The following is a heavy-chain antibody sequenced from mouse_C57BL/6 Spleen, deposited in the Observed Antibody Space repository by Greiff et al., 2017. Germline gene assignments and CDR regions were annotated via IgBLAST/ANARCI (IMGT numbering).Heavy chain of an antibody. CDR3: TRGRTGTEYFDV. J-gene: IGHJ1*03. V-gene: IGHV5-9-1*02. CDR2: ISSGGDYI. D-gene: IGHD4-1*01. CDR1: GFTFSSYA. Sequence: EVQVVESGEGLVKPGGSLKLSCAASGFTFSSYAMSWVRQTPEKRLEWVAYISSGGDYIYYADTVKGRFTISRDNARNTLYLQMSSLKSEDTAMYYCTRGRTGTEYFDVWGTGTTVTVSS.